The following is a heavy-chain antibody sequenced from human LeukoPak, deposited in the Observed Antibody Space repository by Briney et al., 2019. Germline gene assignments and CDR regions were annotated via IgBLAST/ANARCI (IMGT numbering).Heavy chain of an antibody. J-gene: IGHJ5*02. D-gene: IGHD3-22*01. CDR1: GGSISSSNW. V-gene: IGHV4-4*02. CDR2: IYHSGST. Sequence: PSGTLSLTCAVSGGSISSSNWWSWVRQPPGKGLEWIGEIYHSGSTNYNPSLKSRVTISVDKSKNQFSLKLSSVTAADTAVYYCASSYYYDSSGYYGPWGQGTLVTVSS. CDR3: ASSYYYDSSGYYGP.